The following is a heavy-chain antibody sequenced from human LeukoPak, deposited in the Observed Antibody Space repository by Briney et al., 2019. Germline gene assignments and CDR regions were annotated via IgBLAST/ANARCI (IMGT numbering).Heavy chain of an antibody. CDR3: ARDGHTSFDY. D-gene: IGHD2-21*01. Sequence: GGSLRLSCAVSGFTFTYHYMDWVRQAPGKGLEWVGRITNRPNIYTAEYAASVKGRFTISRDDSKNSLSLQMNRLKTEDTAVYYCARDGHTSFDYWGQGTLVTVSS. J-gene: IGHJ4*02. CDR1: GFTFTYHY. V-gene: IGHV3-72*01. CDR2: ITNRPNIYTA.